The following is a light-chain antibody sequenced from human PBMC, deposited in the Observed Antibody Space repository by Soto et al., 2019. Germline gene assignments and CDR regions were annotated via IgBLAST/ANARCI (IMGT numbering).Light chain of an antibody. CDR2: DAS. CDR1: QSISTW. CDR3: QQYYDFPT. V-gene: IGKV1-5*01. Sequence: DIQMTQSPSTLSATVGDRVTITCRASQSISTWLAWYQQKPGKAPKLLIYDASSLEVGVPSRFSGSGSRTEFTLTISSLQPDDYGTYYCQQYYDFPTFGQGTKVDIK. J-gene: IGKJ1*01.